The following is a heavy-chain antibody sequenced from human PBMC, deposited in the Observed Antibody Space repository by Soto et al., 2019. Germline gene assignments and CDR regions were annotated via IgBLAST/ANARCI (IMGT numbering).Heavy chain of an antibody. D-gene: IGHD3-16*01. V-gene: IGHV1-2*02. CDR3: VMVDNYVTPTPQDV. J-gene: IGHJ6*02. CDR1: GYSFTGYY. Sequence: GASVKVSCKASGYSFTGYYMHWVRQAPGQGLEWMGWINPNSGGTNYAQKFQGRLTMTTDTSTSTAYMDLGSLTSDDTAVYYCVMVDNYVTPTPQDVWGQGTTVTVSS. CDR2: INPNSGGT.